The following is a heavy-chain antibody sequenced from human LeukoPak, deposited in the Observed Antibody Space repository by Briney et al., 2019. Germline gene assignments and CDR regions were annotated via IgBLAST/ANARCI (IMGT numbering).Heavy chain of an antibody. CDR3: ARDLPGSSWYALDS. D-gene: IGHD6-13*01. CDR1: GFSLSTFN. V-gene: IGHV3-69-1*01. CDR2: ISGTGSV. Sequence: GGSLRLSCAASGFSLSTFNMNWVRQAPGKGLEWVSCISGTGSVYYAASVRGRFTISRDNAGNSLFLQLNSLRTEDTAVYFCARDLPGSSWYALDSWGQGTLVTVST. J-gene: IGHJ5*01.